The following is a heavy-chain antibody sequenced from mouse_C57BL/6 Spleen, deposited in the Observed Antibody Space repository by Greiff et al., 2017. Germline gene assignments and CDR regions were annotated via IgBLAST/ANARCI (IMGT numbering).Heavy chain of an antibody. CDR1: GFTFSNYW. V-gene: IGHV6-3*01. CDR3: TGGTRFAY. CDR2: IRLKSDNYAT. D-gene: IGHD2-14*01. Sequence: EVKVEESGGGLVQPGGSMKLSCVASGFTFSNYWMNWVRQSPEKGLEWVAQIRLKSDNYATHYAESVKGRFTISRDDSKSSVYLQMNNLRAEDTGIYYCTGGTRFAYWGQGTLVTVSA. J-gene: IGHJ3*01.